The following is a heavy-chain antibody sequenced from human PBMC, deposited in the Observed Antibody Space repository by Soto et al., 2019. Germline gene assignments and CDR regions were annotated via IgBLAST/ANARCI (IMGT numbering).Heavy chain of an antibody. D-gene: IGHD6-13*01. CDR1: GYTFTSYA. CDR3: ARDGDVNSGSSWYVGTPHYYYYGMDV. V-gene: IGHV7-4-1*01. Sequence: QVQLVQSGSELKKPGASVKVSCKASGYTFTSYAMNWVRQAPGQGLEWMGWINTNTGNPTYAQGFTGRFVFSLDTSVSTAYLQICSLNAEDTAVYYCARDGDVNSGSSWYVGTPHYYYYGMDVWGQGTTVTVSS. J-gene: IGHJ6*02. CDR2: INTNTGNP.